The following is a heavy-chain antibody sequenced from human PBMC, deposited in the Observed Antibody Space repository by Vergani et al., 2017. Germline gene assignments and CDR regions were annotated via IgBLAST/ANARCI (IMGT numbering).Heavy chain of an antibody. D-gene: IGHD3-10*01. CDR2: IFQSGSP. Sequence: QVQLQESGPGLVKPSQTLSLTCTVSGGSISSGSYYWSWIRQPPGRGLQWIGHIFQSGSPDYNASLKSRVNISLDKSKNHFSLSLSSVTAADTAVYYCARHGGAGPSMVRGEFPRYYYYGMDVWGQGP. J-gene: IGHJ6*02. V-gene: IGHV4-30-2*01. CDR3: ARHGGAGPSMVRGEFPRYYYYGMDV. CDR1: GGSISSGSYY.